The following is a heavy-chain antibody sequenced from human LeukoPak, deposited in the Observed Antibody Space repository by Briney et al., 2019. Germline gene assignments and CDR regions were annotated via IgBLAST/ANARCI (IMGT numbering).Heavy chain of an antibody. CDR3: AKDWYYYGSGTYFPDS. D-gene: IGHD3-10*01. Sequence: GGSLRLSCAASGFPFSSYGMHWVRQAPGKGLQWVTFIRYDRSNTYYTDSVKGRFTISRDNSKNTLYLQMNSLRAEDTALYYCAKDWYYYGSGTYFPDSWGQGTLVTVSS. V-gene: IGHV3-30*02. CDR1: GFPFSSYG. CDR2: IRYDRSNT. J-gene: IGHJ4*02.